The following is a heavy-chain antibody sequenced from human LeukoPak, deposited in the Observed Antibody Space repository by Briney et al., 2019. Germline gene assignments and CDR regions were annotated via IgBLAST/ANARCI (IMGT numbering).Heavy chain of an antibody. J-gene: IGHJ4*02. Sequence: SETLSLTCTVSGGSISSYYWSWIRQPPGKGLEWIGYIYYSGSTNYNPSLKSRVTISVDTSKNQFSLKLSSVTAADTAVYYCARGSGSFDYWGQGTLVTVSS. CDR3: ARGSGSFDY. CDR1: GGSISSYY. V-gene: IGHV4-59*08. D-gene: IGHD3-10*01. CDR2: IYYSGST.